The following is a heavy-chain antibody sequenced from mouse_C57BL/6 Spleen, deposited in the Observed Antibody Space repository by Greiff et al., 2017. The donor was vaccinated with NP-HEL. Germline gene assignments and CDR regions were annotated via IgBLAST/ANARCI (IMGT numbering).Heavy chain of an antibody. J-gene: IGHJ2*01. Sequence: EVQLQQSGPELVKPGASVKISCKASGYSFTGYYMNWVKQSPEKSLEWIGEINPSTGGTTYNQKFKAKATLTVDKSSSTAYMQLKSLTSEDSAVYYGARWGTYDGYFDCWGQGTTLTVSS. D-gene: IGHD2-3*01. CDR1: GYSFTGYY. V-gene: IGHV1-42*01. CDR2: INPSTGGT. CDR3: ARWGTYDGYFDC.